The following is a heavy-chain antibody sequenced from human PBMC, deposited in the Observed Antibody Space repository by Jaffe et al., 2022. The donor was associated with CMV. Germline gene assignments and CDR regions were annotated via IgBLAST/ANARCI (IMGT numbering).Heavy chain of an antibody. CDR2: INPSGGST. V-gene: IGHV1-46*01. D-gene: IGHD2-21*02. CDR1: GYTFTSYY. CDR3: ARALLSVVVTAIRVYFDY. Sequence: QVQLVQSGAEVKKPGASVKVSCKASGYTFTSYYMHWVRQAPGQGLEWMGIINPSGGSTSYAQKFQGRVTMTRDTSTSTVYMELSSLRSEDTAVYYCARALLSVVVTAIRVYFDYWGQGTLVTVSS. J-gene: IGHJ4*02.